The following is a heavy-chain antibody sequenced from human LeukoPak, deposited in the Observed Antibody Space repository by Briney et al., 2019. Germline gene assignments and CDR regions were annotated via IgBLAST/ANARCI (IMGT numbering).Heavy chain of an antibody. CDR3: TIQLPPYGPIDY. D-gene: IGHD4-17*01. Sequence: GGSLRLSCAASGFTFSSYAMSWVRQAPGKGLEWVSAISGSGGSTYYADSVKGRFTISRDNSKNTLYLQMNSLKTEDTAMYYCTIQLPPYGPIDYWGQGTLVTVSS. V-gene: IGHV3-23*01. CDR2: ISGSGGST. CDR1: GFTFSSYA. J-gene: IGHJ4*02.